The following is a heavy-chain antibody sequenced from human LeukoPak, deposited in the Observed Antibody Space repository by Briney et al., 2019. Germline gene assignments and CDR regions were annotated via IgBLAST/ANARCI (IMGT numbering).Heavy chain of an antibody. J-gene: IGHJ4*02. CDR2: IYYSGST. V-gene: IGHV4-39*01. CDR1: GGSISSSGYY. Sequence: SETLSLTCTVSGGSISSSGYYWGWIRQPPGKGLEWIGSIYYSGSTYYNPSLKSRVTISVDTSKNQFSLKLSSVTAADTAVYYCARPTYGSGTYYFDYWGQGTLVPVSS. CDR3: ARPTYGSGTYYFDY. D-gene: IGHD3-10*01.